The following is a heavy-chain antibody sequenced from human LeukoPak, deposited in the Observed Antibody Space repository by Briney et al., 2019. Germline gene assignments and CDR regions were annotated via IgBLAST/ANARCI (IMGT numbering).Heavy chain of an antibody. CDR2: IYYSGIT. V-gene: IGHV4-39*02. CDR1: GVSISSSSYR. J-gene: IGHJ4*02. Sequence: SSETLSLTCTVSGVSISSSSYRWGWIRQPPGQGLEWIGTIYYSGITYYNPSLESRVTMYADTSKNHFSLKVTSVTAADTAVYYCARRCSGTNDNVNPFDYWGQGTLVTVSS. CDR3: ARRCSGTNDNVNPFDY. D-gene: IGHD3-10*02.